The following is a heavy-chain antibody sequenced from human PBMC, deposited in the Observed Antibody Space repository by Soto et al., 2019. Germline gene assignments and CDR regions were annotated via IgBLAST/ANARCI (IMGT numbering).Heavy chain of an antibody. CDR1: GYSFTSYY. V-gene: IGHV1-46*01. Sequence: ALVKLYCKASGYSFTSYYRHWGRQAPGQGLEWMGIINPSGGSTSYAQKFQGRVTMTRETSISTAYLQWSSLKPSDSAMYYCASYHIDNIGYQADYWGQGTLVTVSS. D-gene: IGHD3-22*01. CDR2: INPSGGST. CDR3: ASYHIDNIGYQADY. J-gene: IGHJ4*02.